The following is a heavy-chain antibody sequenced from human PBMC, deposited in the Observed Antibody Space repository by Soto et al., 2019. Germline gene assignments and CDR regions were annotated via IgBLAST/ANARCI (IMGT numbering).Heavy chain of an antibody. V-gene: IGHV3-15*01. CDR2: IKSKTNGGAT. CDR3: TTEGRFLVWVSSGPSYYYHYMYV. D-gene: IGHD3-3*01. J-gene: IGHJ6*03. CDR1: GFTFTDAW. Sequence: EVQLVESGGGLVKPGGSLRLSCTASGFTFTDAWMGWVRQAPGKGLEWVGHIKSKTNGGATDSAAPVKGRFTNSRDASKNTLYLQMKSLKTEDTAVYYCTTEGRFLVWVSSGPSYYYHYMYVWGKGTTVIVSS.